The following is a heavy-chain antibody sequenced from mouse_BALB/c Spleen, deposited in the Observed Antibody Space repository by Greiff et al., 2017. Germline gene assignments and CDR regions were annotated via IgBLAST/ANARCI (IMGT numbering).Heavy chain of an antibody. V-gene: IGHV5-9-3*01. CDR3: ARHGPSLFDY. CDR1: GFTFSSYA. J-gene: IGHJ2*01. CDR2: ISSGGSYT. Sequence: EVKLMESGGGLVKPGGSLKLSCAASGFTFSSYAMSWVRQTPEKRLEWVATISSGGSYTYYPDSVKGRFTISRDNAKNTLYLQMSSLRSEDTAMYYCARHGPSLFDYWGQGTTLTVSS.